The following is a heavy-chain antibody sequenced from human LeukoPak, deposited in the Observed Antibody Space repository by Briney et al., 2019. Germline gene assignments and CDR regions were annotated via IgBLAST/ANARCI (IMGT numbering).Heavy chain of an antibody. Sequence: SVKVSCKASGGTFSSYAISWVRQAPGQGLEWMGRIIPILGIANYAQKFQGRVTITADKSTSTAYMELSSLRSEDTAVYYCAMRMATISVVADYWGQGTLVTVSS. CDR2: IIPILGIA. CDR1: GGTFSSYA. D-gene: IGHD5-24*01. V-gene: IGHV1-69*04. CDR3: AMRMATISVVADY. J-gene: IGHJ4*02.